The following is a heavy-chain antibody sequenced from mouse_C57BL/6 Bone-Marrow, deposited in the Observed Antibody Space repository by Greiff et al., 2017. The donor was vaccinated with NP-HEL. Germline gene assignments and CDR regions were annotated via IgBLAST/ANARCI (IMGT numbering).Heavy chain of an antibody. V-gene: IGHV1-72*01. Sequence: VQPQQPGAELVKPGASVKLSCKASGYTFTSYWMHWVKQRPGRGLEWIGRIDPNSGGTKYNEKFKSKATLTVDKPSSTADMQLSSLTSEDSAVYYCARGEEPTLYYYAMDYWGQGTSVTVSS. J-gene: IGHJ4*01. CDR3: ARGEEPTLYYYAMDY. CDR2: IDPNSGGT. CDR1: GYTFTSYW.